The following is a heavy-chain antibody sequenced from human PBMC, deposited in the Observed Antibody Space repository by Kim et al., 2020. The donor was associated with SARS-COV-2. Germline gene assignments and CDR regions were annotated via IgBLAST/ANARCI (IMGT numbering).Heavy chain of an antibody. CDR1: GFTFSSYA. CDR3: AKDPWFGTNRGYFDY. CDR2: ISGSGGST. Sequence: GGSLRLSCAASGFTFSSYAMSWVRQAPGKGLEWVSAISGSGGSTYYADSVKGRFTISRDNSKNTLYLQMNSLRAEDTAVYYCAKDPWFGTNRGYFDYWGQGTLVTVSS. V-gene: IGHV3-23*01. D-gene: IGHD3-10*01. J-gene: IGHJ4*02.